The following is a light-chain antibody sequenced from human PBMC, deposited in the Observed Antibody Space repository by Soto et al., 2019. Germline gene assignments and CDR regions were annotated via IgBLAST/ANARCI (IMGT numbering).Light chain of an antibody. Sequence: QSVLTQPASVSGSPGQPIAISCTGRSSDVGYYNYVSWYQQHPGKPPKLIIYDVSNRPSGVSDRFSGSKSGNTASLNIPGLQAEDEADYYCSSYTTMFTWVFGGWPKVTVL. J-gene: IGLJ3*02. CDR1: SSDVGYYNY. V-gene: IGLV2-14*01. CDR2: DVS. CDR3: SSYTTMFTWV.